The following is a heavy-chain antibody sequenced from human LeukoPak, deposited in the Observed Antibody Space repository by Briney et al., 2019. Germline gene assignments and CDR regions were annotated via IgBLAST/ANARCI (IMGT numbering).Heavy chain of an antibody. CDR1: GYSLTSYW. V-gene: IGHV5-51*01. CDR3: ARAAGGDCFDY. CDR2: IYPGGSDT. J-gene: IGHJ4*02. D-gene: IGHD2-8*02. Sequence: GESLKISCNGSGYSLTSYWIGWVRQIPGKGLEWMGIIYPGGSDTRYSPSFQGQVTISADKSISTAYLQWSSLKASDTAMYYCARAAGGDCFDYWGQGTLVTVSS.